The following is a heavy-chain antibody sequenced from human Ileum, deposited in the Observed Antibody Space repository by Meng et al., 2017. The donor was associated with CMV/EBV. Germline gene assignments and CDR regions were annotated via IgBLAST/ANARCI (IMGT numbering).Heavy chain of an antibody. Sequence: GESLKISCEVSGFTFSREAMHWVRQGPGKGLEWVAVISHDGTDNYYADPVKGRFSISRDNSKSILFQPMNSLRVDDTAIYSCASASLPYYTGRSHYFIHPHYYFGLDVWGQGTTVTVSS. V-gene: IGHV3-30-3*01. J-gene: IGHJ6*02. D-gene: IGHD2-2*02. CDR1: GFTFSREA. CDR2: ISHDGTDN. CDR3: ASASLPYYTGRSHYFIHPHYYFGLDV.